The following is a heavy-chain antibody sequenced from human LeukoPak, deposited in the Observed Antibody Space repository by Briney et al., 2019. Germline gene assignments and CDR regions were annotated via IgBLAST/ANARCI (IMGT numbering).Heavy chain of an antibody. CDR2: MNPNSGNT. CDR3: ARDYYGSKSSSFDP. D-gene: IGHD3-10*01. V-gene: IGHV1-8*01. CDR1: GYTFTSYD. J-gene: IGHJ5*02. Sequence: ASVKVSCKASGYTFTSYDINWVRQATGQGLEWLGWMNPNSGNTGYAQNFQGRVAMTRDTSIDTAYMELTSLRYEDTAVYYCARDYYGSKSSSFDPWGQGTLVTVSS.